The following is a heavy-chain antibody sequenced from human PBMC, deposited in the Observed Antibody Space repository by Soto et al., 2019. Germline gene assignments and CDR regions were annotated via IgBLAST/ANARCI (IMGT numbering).Heavy chain of an antibody. CDR3: ARHLHHYGMDV. CDR2: IYYSGST. V-gene: IGHV4-39*01. CDR1: GGSISSSSYY. Sequence: SETLSLTCTVSGGSISSSSYYWGWIRQPPGKGLEWIGSIYYSGSTYYNPSLKSRVTISVDTSKNQFSLKLSSVTAADTAVYYCARHLHHYGMDVWGQGTTVTVSS. J-gene: IGHJ6*02.